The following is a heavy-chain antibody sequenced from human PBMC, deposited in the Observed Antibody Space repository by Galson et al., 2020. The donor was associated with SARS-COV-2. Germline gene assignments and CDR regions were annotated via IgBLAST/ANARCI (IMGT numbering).Heavy chain of an antibody. CDR3: AKRDDSSGYPYYFDY. J-gene: IGHJ4*02. CDR1: GFTFSNYA. CDR2: IGGSDGST. D-gene: IGHD3-22*01. Sequence: GGSLRLSCAASGFTFSNYAMSWVRQAPGKGLEWVSAIGGSDGSTYYADSVKGRFTISRDNSKNTLYLQMNSLIAEDTAVYYCAKRDDSSGYPYYFDYWGQGTLVTVSS. V-gene: IGHV3-23*01.